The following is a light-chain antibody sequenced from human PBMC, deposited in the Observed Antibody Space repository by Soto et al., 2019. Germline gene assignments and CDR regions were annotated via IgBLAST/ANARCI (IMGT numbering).Light chain of an antibody. CDR2: MVS. CDR1: QGLVYSNGDVF. V-gene: IGKV2-30*01. CDR3: MQGTRWPWT. J-gene: IGKJ1*01. Sequence: DVVMTQSPLSLPVTLGQPASISCRSSQGLVYSNGDVFLNWFHQRPGQSPRRLIYMVSKRDSGVPDRFSGRGSGTDFTLRISRVEAEDVGVYYCMQGTRWPWTFGEGTTVEIK.